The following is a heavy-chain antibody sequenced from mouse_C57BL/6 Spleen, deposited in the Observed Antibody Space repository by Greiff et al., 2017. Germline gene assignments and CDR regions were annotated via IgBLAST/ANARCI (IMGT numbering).Heavy chain of an antibody. J-gene: IGHJ2*01. CDR2: IDPSDSYT. V-gene: IGHV1-69*01. CDR1: GYTFTSYW. Sequence: VQLQQPGAELVMPGASVKLSCKASGYTFTSYWMHWVKQRPGQGLEWIGEIDPSDSYTNYNQKFKGKSTLTVDKSSSTAYMQLSSLTSEDSAVYYCARDITTVVGDYWGQGTTLTVSS. D-gene: IGHD1-1*01. CDR3: ARDITTVVGDY.